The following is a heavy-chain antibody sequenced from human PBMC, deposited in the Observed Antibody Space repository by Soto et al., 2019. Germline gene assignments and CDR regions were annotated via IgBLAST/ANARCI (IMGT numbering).Heavy chain of an antibody. Sequence: PSETLSLTCTVSGGSISSGGYYWSWIRQQPGKGLEWIGYIYHSGSTLYNPSLKSRVTISVDKSKNQFSLKLSSVTAADTAVYYCARDQLEGNWFDPWGQGTLVTVSS. CDR3: ARDQLEGNWFDP. D-gene: IGHD1-1*01. J-gene: IGHJ5*02. CDR1: GGSISSGGYY. V-gene: IGHV4-30-2*01. CDR2: IYHSGST.